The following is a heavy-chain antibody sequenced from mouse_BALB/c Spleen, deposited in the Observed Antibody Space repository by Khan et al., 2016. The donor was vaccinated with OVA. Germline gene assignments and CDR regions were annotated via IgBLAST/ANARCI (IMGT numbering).Heavy chain of an antibody. Sequence: QIQLVQSGPELKKPGETVKISCKASGYTFTNYGMNWVKQAPGKGLKWMGWINTYTGEPTYVDDFKGRFAFSLETSASTAYLQINNLQNEDTATYFSARVGYAGTMDYWGQGTSVTVSS. J-gene: IGHJ4*01. CDR1: GYTFTNYG. CDR2: INTYTGEP. D-gene: IGHD2-14*01. V-gene: IGHV9-3-1*01. CDR3: ARVGYAGTMDY.